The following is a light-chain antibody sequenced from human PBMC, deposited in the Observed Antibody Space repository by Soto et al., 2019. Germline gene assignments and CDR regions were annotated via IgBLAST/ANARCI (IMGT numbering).Light chain of an antibody. CDR1: SGHSSYI. CDR2: LEGSGSY. J-gene: IGLJ2*01. Sequence: QSVLTQSSSASASLGSSVKLTCTLSSGHSSYIIAWHQQQPGKAPRYLMKLEGSGSYNKGSGVPDRFSGSSSGADRYLTISNLQFDDEAKYYCETWDSNTRVFGGGTKLTVL. V-gene: IGLV4-60*02. CDR3: ETWDSNTRV.